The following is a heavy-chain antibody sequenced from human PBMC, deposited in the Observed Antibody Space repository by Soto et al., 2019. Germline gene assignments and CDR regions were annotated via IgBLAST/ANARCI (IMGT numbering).Heavy chain of an antibody. CDR1: GGSISSYY. Sequence: SETLSLTCTVSGGSISSYYWSWIRQPPGKGLEWIGYIYYSGSTNYNPSLKGRVTISVDTSKNQFSLKLSSVTAADTAVYYCARGAEGGYDYYYYYYYMDVWGKGTTVTVSS. CDR2: IYYSGST. J-gene: IGHJ6*03. CDR3: ARGAEGGYDYYYYYYYMDV. D-gene: IGHD5-12*01. V-gene: IGHV4-59*01.